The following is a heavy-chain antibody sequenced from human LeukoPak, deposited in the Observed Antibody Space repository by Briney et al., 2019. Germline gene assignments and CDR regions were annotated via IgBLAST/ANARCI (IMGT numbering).Heavy chain of an antibody. D-gene: IGHD2-2*01. Sequence: GASVKVSCKASGYTFTTYYMHCVRQARGQGLEGMGLINPGGGGATSAQKFQGRFTMTRDTSTSTVYMELSSLTSEDPAVYYCAAGGSTTTPSWVSFDYWGQGTLVTVSS. CDR1: GYTFTTYY. CDR3: AAGGSTTTPSWVSFDY. V-gene: IGHV1-46*01. CDR2: INPGGGGA. J-gene: IGHJ4*02.